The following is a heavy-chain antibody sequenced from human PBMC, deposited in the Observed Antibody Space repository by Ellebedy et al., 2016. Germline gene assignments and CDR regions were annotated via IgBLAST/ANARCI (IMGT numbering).Heavy chain of an antibody. CDR2: INQDGSEK. CDR3: SRDGVAAGIYFDN. CDR1: GFTFSSHW. Sequence: GGSLRLSXAASGFTFSSHWMSWVRQAPGKGLEWVANINQDGSEKSHVDSVKGRFTISRDNAKNSLYLQMNSLRAEDTAVYYCSRDGVAAGIYFDNWGQGTLVTVSS. D-gene: IGHD6-13*01. V-gene: IGHV3-7*04. J-gene: IGHJ4*02.